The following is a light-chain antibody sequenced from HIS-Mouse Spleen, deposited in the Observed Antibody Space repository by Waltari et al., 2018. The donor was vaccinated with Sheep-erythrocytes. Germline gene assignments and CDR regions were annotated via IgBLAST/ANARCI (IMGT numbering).Light chain of an antibody. CDR3: QAWDSSIVV. Sequence: SSELTQPPSVSVSPGQTASIPCSGDKLGDKYACWYQQKPGQSPVLVIYQDTKRPSGIPERFSGSNSGNTATLTISGTQAMDEADYYCQAWDSSIVVFGGGTKMTVL. V-gene: IGLV3-1*01. CDR2: QDT. J-gene: IGLJ2*01. CDR1: KLGDKY.